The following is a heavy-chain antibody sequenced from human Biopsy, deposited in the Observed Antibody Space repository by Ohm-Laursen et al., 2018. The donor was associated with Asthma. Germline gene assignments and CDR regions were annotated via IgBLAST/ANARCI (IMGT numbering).Heavy chain of an antibody. V-gene: IGHV3-30*03. J-gene: IGHJ3*01. Sequence: SLRLSCAASGFTFSTYAMHWVRQAPGKGLEWVALISYDGSKRHSADSVRGRFTISRDNSKNTLYLQMNSLRAGDTAVYYCARDGFGAYQIDAFNLWGQGTLVTVSS. CDR3: ARDGFGAYQIDAFNL. CDR1: GFTFSTYA. CDR2: ISYDGSKR. D-gene: IGHD3-10*01.